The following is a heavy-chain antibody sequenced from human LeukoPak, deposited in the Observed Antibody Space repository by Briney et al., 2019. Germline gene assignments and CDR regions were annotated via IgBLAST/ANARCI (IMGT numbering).Heavy chain of an antibody. CDR1: GDSFTSYC. CDR3: ATGYCSGGSCYSFDY. Sequence: GESLKISCKGSGDSFTSYCISWGRQMNGKGLEWMGRIDPSDSYTNYSPSFRGHVTISADKSISTAYLQWSSLKASDTAMYYCATGYCSGGSCYSFDYWGQGTLVTVSS. J-gene: IGHJ4*02. V-gene: IGHV5-10-1*01. D-gene: IGHD2-15*01. CDR2: IDPSDSYT.